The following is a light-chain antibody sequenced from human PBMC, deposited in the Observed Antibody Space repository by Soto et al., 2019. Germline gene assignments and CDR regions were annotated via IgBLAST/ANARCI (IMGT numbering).Light chain of an antibody. CDR2: GAS. J-gene: IGKJ5*01. CDR3: QHYAHNSPIT. V-gene: IGKV3-20*01. Sequence: EIMLTQSPGTLSLSPGEIATLSCRASQSVSSRLAWYQQRPGQAPRLLISGASSRATGIPDRFSGSGSGTDFTLTISRLEPEDFALYYCQHYAHNSPITFGQGTRLEIK. CDR1: QSVSSR.